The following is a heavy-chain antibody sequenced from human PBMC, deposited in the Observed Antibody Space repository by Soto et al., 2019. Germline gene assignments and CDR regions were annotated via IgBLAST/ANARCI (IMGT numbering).Heavy chain of an antibody. J-gene: IGHJ6*02. CDR3: ARDPPPSLAVAAPNYYYYGMDV. D-gene: IGHD6-19*01. V-gene: IGHV1-69*01. CDR1: GGTFSSYA. CDR2: IIPIFGTA. Sequence: QVQLVQSGAEVKKPGSSVKVSCKASGGTFSSYAISWVRQAPGQGLEWMGGIIPIFGTANYAQKFQGRVTITADESNGTAHMELSSLRSEGTAVYYCARDPPPSLAVAAPNYYYYGMDVWGQGTTVTVSS.